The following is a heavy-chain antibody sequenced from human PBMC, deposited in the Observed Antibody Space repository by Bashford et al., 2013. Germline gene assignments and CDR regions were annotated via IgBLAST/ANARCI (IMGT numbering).Heavy chain of an antibody. Sequence: WVRQAPGQGLEWMGIINPSGGTTNFAQKFQGRVTMTRDTSTSTVYMELSSLKSDDTAVYYCAKDYCAGDCASFFDLWGRGTLVTVSS. CDR3: AKDYCAGDCASFFDL. V-gene: IGHV1-46*01. CDR2: INPSGGTT. D-gene: IGHD2-21*02. J-gene: IGHJ2*01.